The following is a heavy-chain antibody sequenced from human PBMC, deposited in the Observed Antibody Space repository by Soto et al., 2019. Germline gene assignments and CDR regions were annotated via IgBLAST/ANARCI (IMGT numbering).Heavy chain of an antibody. J-gene: IGHJ5*02. CDR3: ARRNHGNPKGNWFDP. CDR2: INHSGST. D-gene: IGHD4-17*01. V-gene: IGHV4-34*01. CDR1: GGSFSGYY. Sequence: PSETLSLTCAVYGGSFSGYYWSWIRQPPGKGLEWIGEINHSGSTNYNPSLKSRVTISVDTSKNQFSLKLSSVTAADTAVYYCARRNHGNPKGNWFDPWGQGTLVTVSS.